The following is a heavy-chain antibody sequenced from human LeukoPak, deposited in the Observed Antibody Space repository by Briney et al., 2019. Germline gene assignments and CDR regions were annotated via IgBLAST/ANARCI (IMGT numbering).Heavy chain of an antibody. D-gene: IGHD3-22*01. J-gene: IGHJ3*02. CDR3: AKDLHDSSGYYSPDAFDI. CDR2: IWYDGSNK. CDR1: GFTFSSYG. Sequence: EGSLRLSCAASGFTFSSYGMHWVRQAPGKGLERVAVIWYDGSNKYYADSVKGRFTISRDNSKNTLYLQMNSLRAEDTAVYYCAKDLHDSSGYYSPDAFDIWGQGTMVTVSS. V-gene: IGHV3-30*02.